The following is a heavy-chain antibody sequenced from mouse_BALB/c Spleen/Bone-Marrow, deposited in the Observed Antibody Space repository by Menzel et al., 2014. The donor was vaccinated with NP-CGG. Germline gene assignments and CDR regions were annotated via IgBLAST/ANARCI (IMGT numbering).Heavy chain of an antibody. CDR2: IRRESNNYAT. D-gene: IGHD2-2*01. Sequence: EVKLMESGGGLVQPKGSLRLSCAAPGFTFNANAMNWVRQAPGKGLEWVARIRRESNNYATYYADSAKDRFTISRDDSQSMLYLQMNNLKTEDTAMYYCVGYPFAYWGQGTLVTVSA. V-gene: IGHV10S3*01. CDR3: VGYPFAY. CDR1: GFTFNANA. J-gene: IGHJ3*01.